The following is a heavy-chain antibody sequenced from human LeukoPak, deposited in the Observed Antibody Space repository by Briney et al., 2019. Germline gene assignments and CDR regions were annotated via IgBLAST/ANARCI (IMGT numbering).Heavy chain of an antibody. CDR1: GFAFSSSW. CDR2: INGDGTYT. CDR3: ARDLSLPFDY. Sequence: GGALRLSCAASGFAFSSSWMLWVRPGPGKGLVWVARINGDGTYTKYADSVKGRFTISRDNTKNTLYLQMNSLRVEDTAVYYCARDLSLPFDYWGRGTLVTVSS. J-gene: IGHJ4*02. V-gene: IGHV3-74*01.